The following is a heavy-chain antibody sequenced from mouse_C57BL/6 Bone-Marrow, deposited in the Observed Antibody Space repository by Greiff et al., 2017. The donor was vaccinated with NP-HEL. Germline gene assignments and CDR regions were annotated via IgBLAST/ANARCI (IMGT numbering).Heavy chain of an antibody. J-gene: IGHJ1*03. V-gene: IGHV5-17*01. CDR3: ARGPYGSWYFDV. D-gene: IGHD1-1*01. CDR1: GFTFSDYG. CDR2: ISSGSSTI. Sequence: EVQLQESGGGLVKPGGSLKLSCAASGFTFSDYGMHWVRQAPEQGLEWVAYISSGSSTIYYADTVKGRFTISRDNAKNTLFLQMTSLRSEDTAMYYCARGPYGSWYFDVWGTGTTVTVSS.